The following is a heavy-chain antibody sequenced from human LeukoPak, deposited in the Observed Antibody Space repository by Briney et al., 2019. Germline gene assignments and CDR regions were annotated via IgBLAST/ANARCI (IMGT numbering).Heavy chain of an antibody. CDR1: GGSISSYY. CDR2: IYTSGST. D-gene: IGHD4-17*01. V-gene: IGHV4-4*07. J-gene: IGHJ6*03. CDR3: ATRPRTTVTKKNYYMDV. Sequence: SETLSLTCTVSGGSISSYYWSWIRQPAGKGLEWIGRIYTSGSTNYNPSLKSRVTISVDTSKNQFSLKLSSVTAADTAVYYCATRPRTTVTKKNYYMDVWGKGTTVTISS.